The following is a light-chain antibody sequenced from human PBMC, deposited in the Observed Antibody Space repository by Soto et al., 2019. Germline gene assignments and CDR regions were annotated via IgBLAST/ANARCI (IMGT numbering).Light chain of an antibody. CDR2: DVS. CDR1: QNISSY. Sequence: IVLAQSPATLSFSPLKRNTLXIMSSQNISSYLIWYQQKPGQAPRLLIYDVSNRATGIPARFSGSGSGTDFTLTISSLEPEDFAVYYCQQRSNWPRTFGQGTKVDIK. J-gene: IGKJ1*01. CDR3: QQRSNWPRT. V-gene: IGKV3-11*01.